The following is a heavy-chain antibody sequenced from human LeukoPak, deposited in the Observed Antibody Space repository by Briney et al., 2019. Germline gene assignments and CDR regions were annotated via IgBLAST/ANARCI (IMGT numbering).Heavy chain of an antibody. J-gene: IGHJ6*03. V-gene: IGHV4-4*07. CDR3: ARGTYYSFMDV. Sequence: SETLSLTCTVSGGSISSSYWSWIRQPAGKGLEWIGRIYTSGNTNYNPSLKSRVTMSVDTSKNQFSLKLSSVTAADTAVYYCARGTYYSFMDVWGKGTTVTVSS. CDR1: GGSISSSY. CDR2: IYTSGNT.